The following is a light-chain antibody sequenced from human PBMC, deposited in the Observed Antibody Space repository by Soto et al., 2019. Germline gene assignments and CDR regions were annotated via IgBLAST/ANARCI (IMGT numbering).Light chain of an antibody. J-gene: IGKJ5*01. CDR3: QQYDNLPPFT. V-gene: IGKV1-33*01. Sequence: EIQMTQSPSTRSGSVVGRVTITCLASQTISIWLAWYQKKPGKAPKLLIYDASNLETGVPSRFSGSGSGTDFTFTISSLQPEDIATYYCQQYDNLPPFTFGQGTRLEIK. CDR1: QTISIW. CDR2: DAS.